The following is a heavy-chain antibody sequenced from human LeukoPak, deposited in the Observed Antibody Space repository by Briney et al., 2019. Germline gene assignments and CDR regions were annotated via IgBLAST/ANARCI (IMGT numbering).Heavy chain of an antibody. D-gene: IGHD2-2*01. V-gene: IGHV1-18*01. CDR2: ISANNGNT. J-gene: IGHJ5*02. CDR3: ARVGVVVPSAWFDP. CDR1: GYNFGIFG. Sequence: ASVKVSCKASGYNFGIFGISWVRRAPGQGLEWMGWISANNGNTKYAQNLQGRVTMTTDTSTSTAYMELRSLRSDDTAVYYCARVGVVVPSAWFDPWGQGTLVTVSS.